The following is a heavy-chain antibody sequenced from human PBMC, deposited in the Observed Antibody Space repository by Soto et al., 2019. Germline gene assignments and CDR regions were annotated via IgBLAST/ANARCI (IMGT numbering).Heavy chain of an antibody. D-gene: IGHD6-19*01. CDR2: ISGSGGST. J-gene: IGHJ4*02. Sequence: GGSLRLSCAASGFTFSSYAMSWFRQAPGKGLEWVSAISGSGGSTYYADSVKGRFTISRDNSKNTLYLQMNSLRAEDTAVYYCAAAPAVAGTGFDYWGQRTLVTVSS. V-gene: IGHV3-23*01. CDR3: AAAPAVAGTGFDY. CDR1: GFTFSSYA.